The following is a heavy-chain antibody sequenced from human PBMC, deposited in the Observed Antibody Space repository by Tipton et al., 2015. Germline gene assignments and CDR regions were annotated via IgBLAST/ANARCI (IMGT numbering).Heavy chain of an antibody. CDR3: ARDLEHGMDV. Sequence: TLSLTCDVSGYSISSGYYWSWIRQPPGKGLEWIGSFFHSGNTFHNPSLRSRVIISVDTSKNQFSLKLSSVTAADTAVYYCARDLEHGMDVWGQGTTVTVSS. V-gene: IGHV4-38-2*02. CDR2: FFHSGNT. D-gene: IGHD5-24*01. CDR1: GYSISSGYY. J-gene: IGHJ6*02.